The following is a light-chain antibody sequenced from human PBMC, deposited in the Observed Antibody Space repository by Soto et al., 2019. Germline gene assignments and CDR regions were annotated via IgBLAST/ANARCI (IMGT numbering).Light chain of an antibody. CDR2: SNE. CDR3: TAWDDSLNGRL. V-gene: IGLV1-44*01. J-gene: IGLJ2*01. CDR1: TSNIGSNA. Sequence: QLVLTQPPSASGTPGQRVTFSCSGSTSNIGSNAVNWYQQLPGTAPKLLIYSNERRPSGVPDRFSGSKSGTSASLAISGLQSEDEADYYCTAWDDSLNGRLFGGGTKLTVL.